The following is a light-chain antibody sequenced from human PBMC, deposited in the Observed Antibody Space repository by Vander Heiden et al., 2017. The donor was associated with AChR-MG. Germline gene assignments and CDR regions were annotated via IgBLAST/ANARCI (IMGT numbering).Light chain of an antibody. CDR2: SNN. CDR3: AAWDDSLNGPV. V-gene: IGLV1-44*01. CDR1: SSNIGSNT. Sequence: QSVLTQPPSASGTPGQRVTISCSGSSSNIGSNTVNWYQQLPGTAPKLLIHSNNQRPSGVPDRFSGSKSGTSASLAISGLQSEDETDYYCAAWDDSLNGPVFGGGTKL. J-gene: IGLJ3*02.